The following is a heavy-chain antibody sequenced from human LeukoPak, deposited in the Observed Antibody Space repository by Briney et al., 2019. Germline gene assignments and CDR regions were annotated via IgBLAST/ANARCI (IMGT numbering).Heavy chain of an antibody. D-gene: IGHD2-15*01. Sequence: ASVKVSCKASGYTFTSYYMHWVRQAPGQGLEWMGIINPSGGSTSYAQKFQGRVTMTRDTSTSTVYMDLSSLRSEDTAVYYRARGAVVAAILYFYGMDVWGQGTTVTVSS. J-gene: IGHJ6*02. CDR2: INPSGGST. V-gene: IGHV1-46*01. CDR3: ARGAVVAAILYFYGMDV. CDR1: GYTFTSYY.